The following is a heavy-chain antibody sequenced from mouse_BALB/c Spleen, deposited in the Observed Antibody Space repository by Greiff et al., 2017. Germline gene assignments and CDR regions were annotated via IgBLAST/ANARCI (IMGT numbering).Heavy chain of an antibody. CDR1: GFNIKDYY. D-gene: IGHD2-3*01. CDR2: IDPENGDT. V-gene: IGHV14-4*02. Sequence: EVQLQQSGAELVRSGASVKLSCTASGFNIKDYYMHWVKQRPEQGLEWIGWIDPENGDTEYAPKFQGKATMTADTSSNTAYLQLSSLTSEDTAVYYCNAWGLLRYFDVWGAGTTVTVSS. CDR3: NAWGLLRYFDV. J-gene: IGHJ1*01.